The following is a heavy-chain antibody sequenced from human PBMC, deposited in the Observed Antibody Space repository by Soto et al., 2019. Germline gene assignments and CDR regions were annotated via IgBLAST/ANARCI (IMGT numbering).Heavy chain of an antibody. V-gene: IGHV4-34*01. CDR2: INHSGST. D-gene: IGHD3-10*01. CDR3: ARGSGAYYYGSWSYYQPPGYSDY. J-gene: IGHJ4*02. CDR1: GGSFSGYY. Sequence: LSLTCAVSGGSFSGYYWSWIRQPPGKGLEWIGEINHSGSTNYNPSLKSRVTISVDTSKNQFSLKLSSVTAADTAVYYCARGSGAYYYGSWSYYQPPGYSDYWGQGTLVTVST.